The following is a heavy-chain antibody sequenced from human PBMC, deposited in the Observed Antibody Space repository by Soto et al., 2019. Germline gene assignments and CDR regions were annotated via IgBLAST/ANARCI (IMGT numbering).Heavy chain of an antibody. CDR3: AKAGPYYYDSSGYYSYNFFDY. D-gene: IGHD3-22*01. CDR2: ISGSGGST. Sequence: GGSLRLSCAASGFTFSSYAMSWVRQAPGKGLEWVSAISGSGGSTYYADSVKGRFTISRDNSKNTLYLQMNSLRAEDTAVYYCAKAGPYYYDSSGYYSYNFFDYWGQGTLVTVSS. J-gene: IGHJ4*02. V-gene: IGHV3-23*01. CDR1: GFTFSSYA.